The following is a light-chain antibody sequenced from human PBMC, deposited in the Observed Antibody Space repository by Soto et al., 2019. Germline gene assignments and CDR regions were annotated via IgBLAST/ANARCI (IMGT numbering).Light chain of an antibody. V-gene: IGKV4-1*01. CDR1: QSVLYSSDSKNY. CDR2: WGS. J-gene: IGKJ4*01. Sequence: DIVMTQSPDSLSVSLGERATIKCKSSQSVLYSSDSKNYLTWYQQKPGQPPKLLFSWGSTRESGVPDRFSGSGSGTDFTLTISSLQAEDVAVYYCHQYYSVPLTFGGGTKVELK. CDR3: HQYYSVPLT.